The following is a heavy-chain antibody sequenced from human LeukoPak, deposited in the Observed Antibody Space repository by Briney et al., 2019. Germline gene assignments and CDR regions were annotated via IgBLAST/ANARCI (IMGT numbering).Heavy chain of an antibody. Sequence: GASVKVSCKASGGTFSSYAISWVRQAPGQGLEWMGGIIPILGTANYAQKFQGRVTITADESTSTAYMELSSLRSEDTAVYYCARDAVEAGFDYWGQGTLVTVSS. CDR3: ARDAVEAGFDY. V-gene: IGHV1-69*13. D-gene: IGHD6-25*01. CDR2: IIPILGTA. J-gene: IGHJ4*02. CDR1: GGTFSSYA.